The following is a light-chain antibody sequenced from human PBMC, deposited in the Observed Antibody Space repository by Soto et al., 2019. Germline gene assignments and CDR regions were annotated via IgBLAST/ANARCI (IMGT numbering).Light chain of an antibody. V-gene: IGKV3-15*01. CDR3: QQYNNWPLT. J-gene: IGKJ4*01. CDR2: SAF. CDR1: QSVSTN. Sequence: ERVMTQSPATLSVSPGERATLSCRASQSVSTNSAWYQQIPGQAPRLLIYSAFIRATGIPARFSGSGSGTEFTLTISSLQSEDFAVYYCQQYNNWPLTFGGGTKVDIK.